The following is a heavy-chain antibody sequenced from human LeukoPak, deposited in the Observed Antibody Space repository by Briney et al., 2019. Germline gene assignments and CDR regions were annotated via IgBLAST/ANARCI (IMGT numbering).Heavy chain of an antibody. J-gene: IGHJ4*02. CDR3: ARQSAYCSGGTCYPLSVDF. CDR1: GGSISSSSYY. CDR2: IYYSGGT. Sequence: NPSETLSLTCTVSGGSISSSSYYWGWIRQPPGKGLEWIGSIYYSGGTYYNPSLKSRVTISVDTSKNQFSLKLSSVTAADTAVYYCARQSAYCSGGTCYPLSVDFWGQGTLVTVSS. V-gene: IGHV4-39*01. D-gene: IGHD2-15*01.